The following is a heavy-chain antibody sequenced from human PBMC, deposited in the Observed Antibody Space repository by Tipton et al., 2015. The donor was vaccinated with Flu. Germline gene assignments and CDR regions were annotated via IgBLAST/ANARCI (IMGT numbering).Heavy chain of an antibody. CDR3: ARVSQAIFGVNWFDP. CDR2: ISSSSSTI. Sequence: SLRLSCAASGFTFSSYSMNWVRQAPGKGLEWVSYISSSSSTIYYADSVKGRFTISRDNAKNSLYLQMNSLRAEDTAVYYCARVSQAIFGVNWFDPWGQGTLVTVSS. V-gene: IGHV3-48*04. J-gene: IGHJ5*02. CDR1: GFTFSSYS. D-gene: IGHD3-3*01.